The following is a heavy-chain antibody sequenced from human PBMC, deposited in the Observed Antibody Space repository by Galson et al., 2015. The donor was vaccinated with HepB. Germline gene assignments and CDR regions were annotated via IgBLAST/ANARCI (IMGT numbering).Heavy chain of an antibody. D-gene: IGHD6-13*01. CDR2: IWYDGSNK. J-gene: IGHJ5*02. V-gene: IGHV3-33*08. CDR1: GFTFSSYG. Sequence: SLRLSCAASGFTFSSYGMHWVRQAPGKGLEWVAVIWYDGSNKYYADSVKGRFTISRDNSKNTLYLQMNSLRAEDTAVYYCARGPEPGIAAAGTYWFDPWGQGTLVTVSS. CDR3: ARGPEPGIAAAGTYWFDP.